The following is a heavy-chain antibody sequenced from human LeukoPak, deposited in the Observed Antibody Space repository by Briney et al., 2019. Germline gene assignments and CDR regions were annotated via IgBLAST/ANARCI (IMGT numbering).Heavy chain of an antibody. CDR2: ISDDGNNK. V-gene: IGHV3-30*18. D-gene: IGHD3-22*01. CDR3: AKLKEGGYYSSFDY. Sequence: PGRSLRLSCAASGFTFSSYAMHWVRQAPGKELEWVAAISDDGNNKHYADSVKGRFTIFRDNSKNTLYLHMNSLRNEDTAVYYCAKLKEGGYYSSFDYWGQGTLVSVSS. CDR1: GFTFSSYA. J-gene: IGHJ4*02.